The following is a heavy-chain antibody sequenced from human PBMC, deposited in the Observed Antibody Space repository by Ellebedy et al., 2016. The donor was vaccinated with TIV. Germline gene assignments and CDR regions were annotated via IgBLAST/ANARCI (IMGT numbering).Heavy chain of an antibody. CDR3: TTGGRGPYYDFWSGYYFDY. D-gene: IGHD3-3*01. CDR1: GFTFSNAW. J-gene: IGHJ4*02. V-gene: IGHV3-15*01. CDR2: IKSKTDGGTT. Sequence: GGSLRLXXAASGFTFSNAWMSWVRQAPGKGLEWVGRIKSKTDGGTTDYAAPVKGRFTISRDDSKNTLYLQMNSLKTEDTAVYYCTTGGRGPYYDFWSGYYFDYWGQGTLVTVSS.